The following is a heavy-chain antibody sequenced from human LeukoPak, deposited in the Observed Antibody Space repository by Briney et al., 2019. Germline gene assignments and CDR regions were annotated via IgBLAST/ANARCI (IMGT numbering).Heavy chain of an antibody. CDR3: ARDRVAAATTYYYYYGMDV. Sequence: PGGSLRLSCAASGFTFSDYYMSWIRQAPGKGLEWVSYISSSGSTIYYADSVKGRFTISRDNAKNSLYLQMNSLRAEDTAVCYCARDRVAAATTYYYYYGMDVWGQGTTVTVSS. CDR1: GFTFSDYY. CDR2: ISSSGSTI. V-gene: IGHV3-11*01. J-gene: IGHJ6*02. D-gene: IGHD5-24*01.